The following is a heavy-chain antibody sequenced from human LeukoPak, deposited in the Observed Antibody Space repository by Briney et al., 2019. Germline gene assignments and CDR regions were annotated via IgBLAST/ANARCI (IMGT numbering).Heavy chain of an antibody. CDR1: GGTFSNYA. J-gene: IGHJ6*02. D-gene: IGHD6-13*01. CDR2: INPSGGST. CDR3: ARGLQQPHYYYYGMDV. V-gene: IGHV1-46*01. Sequence: ASVKVSCKASGGTFSNYAVSWVRQAPGQGLEWMGIINPSGGSTSYAQKFQGRVTMTRDTSTSTVYMELSSLRSEDTAVYYCARGLQQPHYYYYGMDVWGQGTTVTVSS.